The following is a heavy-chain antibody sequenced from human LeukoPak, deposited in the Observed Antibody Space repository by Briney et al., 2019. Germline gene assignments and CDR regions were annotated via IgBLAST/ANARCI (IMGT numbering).Heavy chain of an antibody. J-gene: IGHJ6*02. CDR1: GGTFIIYA. V-gene: IGHV1-69*01. CDR2: IIPIFGTA. Sequence: GASVSVSCKASGGTFIIYAISWARHAPGQGLEWMGGIIPIFGTANYAQKFQGRVTITADESTSTAYMELSSLRSEDTAVYYCARVPLGGGQWLVTKNYYYGMDVWGQGTTVTVSS. CDR3: ARVPLGGGQWLVTKNYYYGMDV. D-gene: IGHD6-19*01.